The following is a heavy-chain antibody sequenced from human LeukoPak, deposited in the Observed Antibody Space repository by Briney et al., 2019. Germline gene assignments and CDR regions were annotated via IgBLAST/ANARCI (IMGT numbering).Heavy chain of an antibody. CDR2: MTYDGYDGHSQ. CDR3: AKEQSTGGYRVVEY. CDR1: GFTFSNYA. J-gene: IGHJ4*02. D-gene: IGHD3-10*01. V-gene: IGHV3-30*18. Sequence: NPGGSLRLSCAASGFTFSNYAMSWVRQVPGKGLDWIGVMTYDGYDGHSQYYGESAKGRFTISRDHSKNTLYLEMNNLRPEDTALYYCAKEQSTGGYRVVEYWGQGTLVTGSS.